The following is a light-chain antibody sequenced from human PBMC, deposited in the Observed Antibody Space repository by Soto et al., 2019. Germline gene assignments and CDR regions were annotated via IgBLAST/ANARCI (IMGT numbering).Light chain of an antibody. Sequence: EIVMTQSPATLSVSRGERATLSCRASQSVGSNLAWYQQKPGQAPRLLIYGAFTRATGIPARFSGSGSGTEFTLTIDSLQSEDFAVYYCQQYDNWPQTFGQGTNLEIK. CDR3: QQYDNWPQT. V-gene: IGKV3-15*01. CDR1: QSVGSN. J-gene: IGKJ2*01. CDR2: GAF.